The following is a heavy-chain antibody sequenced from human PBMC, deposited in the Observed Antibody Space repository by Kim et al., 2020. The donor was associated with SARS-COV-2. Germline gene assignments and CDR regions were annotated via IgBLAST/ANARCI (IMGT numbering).Heavy chain of an antibody. J-gene: IGHJ5*01. CDR2: IYHSGST. CDR3: ARLRYCSSTSCYWSWF. Sequence: SETLSLTCAVSGGSISSGGYSWSWIRQPPGKGLEWIGYIYHSGSTYYNPSLKSRVTISVDRSKNQFSLKLSSVTAADTAVYYCARLRYCSSTSCYWSWF. D-gene: IGHD2-2*01. V-gene: IGHV4-30-2*01. CDR1: GGSISSGGYS.